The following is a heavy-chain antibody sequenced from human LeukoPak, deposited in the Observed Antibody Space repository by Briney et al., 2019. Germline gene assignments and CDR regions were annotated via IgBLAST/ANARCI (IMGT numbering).Heavy chain of an antibody. CDR1: GVSISSSNYY. D-gene: IGHD3-16*02. CDR2: MYYTGST. J-gene: IGHJ4*02. CDR3: ATGGVIVNYIY. Sequence: SETLSLTCTVSGVSISSSNYYWGWIRQPPGKGLEWIGSMYYTGSTYYNPSLKSRVTIAIDTSKNQLSLKLSSVTAADTAVYYCATGGVIVNYIYWGQGTLVTVSS. V-gene: IGHV4-39*07.